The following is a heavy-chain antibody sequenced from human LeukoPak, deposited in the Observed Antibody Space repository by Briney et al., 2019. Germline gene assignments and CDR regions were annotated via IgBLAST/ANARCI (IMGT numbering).Heavy chain of an antibody. V-gene: IGHV3-48*03. D-gene: IGHD6-13*01. CDR3: ARDLSMAASAGTVDY. Sequence: GGSLRLSCAASGFTFSSYEMSWVRQAPGKGLEWVSYISSSGSTIYYADSVQGRFTISRDNAKNSLYLQMNSLRAEDTAVYYCARDLSMAASAGTVDYWGQGTLVTVCS. J-gene: IGHJ4*02. CDR2: ISSSGSTI. CDR1: GFTFSSYE.